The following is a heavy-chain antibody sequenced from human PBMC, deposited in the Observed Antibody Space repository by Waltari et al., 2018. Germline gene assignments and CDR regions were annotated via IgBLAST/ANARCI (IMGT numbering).Heavy chain of an antibody. CDR2: IYNSGST. D-gene: IGHD5-18*01. V-gene: IGHV4-30-4*08. CDR1: GDSVSSSTYY. CDR3: ASYVDTAMGLDF. J-gene: IGHJ4*02. Sequence: QVQLQESGPGLVKPSQTLSLTCTVSGDSVSSSTYYWNWIRQHQGVGLQWIGFIYNSGSTHYNPSLRSRVTISVDRSKNQFSLQLTSVTAADTAVYYCASYVDTAMGLDFWGQGTLVTVSS.